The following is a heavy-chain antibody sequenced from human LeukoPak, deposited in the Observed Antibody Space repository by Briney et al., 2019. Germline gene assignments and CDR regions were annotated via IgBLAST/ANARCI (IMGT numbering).Heavy chain of an antibody. V-gene: IGHV3-23*01. Sequence: GGSLRLSCAASGFAFSSYVMNWVRQAPGKRLVWVSGISGSGHSTYYADSVKGRFTISRDNSKNTLYLQMNSLRAEDTAVYYCAKDRDDYGDYVFDYWGQGTLVTVSS. CDR3: AKDRDDYGDYVFDY. D-gene: IGHD4-17*01. CDR1: GFAFSSYV. J-gene: IGHJ4*02. CDR2: ISGSGHST.